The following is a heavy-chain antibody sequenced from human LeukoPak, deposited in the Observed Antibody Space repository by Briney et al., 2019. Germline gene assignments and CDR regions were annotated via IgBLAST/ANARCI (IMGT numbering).Heavy chain of an antibody. CDR2: IYHSGST. D-gene: IGHD3-3*01. Sequence: PSETLSLTCTVSGGSISSGGYYWSWIRQHPGKGLEWIGYIYHSGSTYYNPSLKSRVTISVDTSKNQFSLKLSSVTAADTAVYYCARASIFGVVIIDYWGQGTLVTVSS. J-gene: IGHJ4*02. CDR3: ARASIFGVVIIDY. V-gene: IGHV4-31*03. CDR1: GGSISSGGYY.